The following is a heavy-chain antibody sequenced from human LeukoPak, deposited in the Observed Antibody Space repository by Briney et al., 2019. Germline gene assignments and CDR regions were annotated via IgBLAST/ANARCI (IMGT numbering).Heavy chain of an antibody. CDR2: ISSSSSTI. V-gene: IGHV3-48*04. CDR3: ARVNDSSGYSEDY. J-gene: IGHJ4*02. Sequence: GGSLRLSCAASGFIFSSYSMNWVRQAPGKGLEWVSYISSSSSTIYYADSVKGRFTISRDNAKNSLYLQMNSLRAGDTAVHYCARVNDSSGYSEDYWGQGTLVTVSS. D-gene: IGHD3-22*01. CDR1: GFIFSSYS.